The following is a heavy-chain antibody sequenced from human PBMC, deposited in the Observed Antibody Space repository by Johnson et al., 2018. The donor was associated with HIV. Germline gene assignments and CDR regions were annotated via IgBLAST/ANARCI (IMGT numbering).Heavy chain of an antibody. CDR2: IKQDESEK. J-gene: IGHJ3*02. V-gene: IGHV3-7*01. D-gene: IGHD4-17*01. Sequence: VQLVESGGGLVQPGGSLRLSCAASGFTFSSYWMSWVRQAPGKGLEWVANIKQDESEKYYVDSVKGRFTISRDNAKNSLYLQLNSLRAEDTAVYYCARDASYGDYACDSWGQGTMVTVSS. CDR3: ARDASYGDYACDS. CDR1: GFTFSSYW.